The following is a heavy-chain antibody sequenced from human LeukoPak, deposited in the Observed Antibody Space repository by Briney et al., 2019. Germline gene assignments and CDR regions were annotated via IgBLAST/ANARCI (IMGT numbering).Heavy chain of an antibody. CDR3: ARGGAFDY. CDR1: GFTFSSYS. CDR2: ISSSSSTI. J-gene: IGHJ4*02. V-gene: IGHV3-48*04. Sequence: GGSLRLSCAASGFTFSSYSMNWVRQAPGKGLEWVSYISSSSSTIYYADSVKGRFTISRDNVKNSPYLQMNSLRAEDTAVYYCARGGAFDYWGQGTLVTVSS. D-gene: IGHD3-16*01.